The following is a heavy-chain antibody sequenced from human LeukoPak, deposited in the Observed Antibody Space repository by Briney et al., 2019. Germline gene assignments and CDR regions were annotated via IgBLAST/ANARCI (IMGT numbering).Heavy chain of an antibody. J-gene: IGHJ4*02. CDR3: ASSTVDTALYYFDY. Sequence: GGSLRLSCAASGFTVSSNYMSWVRQAPGKGLEWVSVIYSGGSTYYADSVKGRFTISRDNSKNTLYLQMNSLRAEDTAVYYCASSTVDTALYYFDYWGQGTLVTVSS. V-gene: IGHV3-66*01. D-gene: IGHD5-18*01. CDR2: IYSGGST. CDR1: GFTVSSNY.